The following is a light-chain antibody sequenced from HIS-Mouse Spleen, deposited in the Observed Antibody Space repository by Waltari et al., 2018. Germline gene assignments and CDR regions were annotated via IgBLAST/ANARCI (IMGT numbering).Light chain of an antibody. V-gene: IGLV1-36*01. CDR3: AAWDDRLNGPV. J-gene: IGLJ2*01. CDR1: SSNIGNTA. CDR2: YDD. Sequence: QSVLTQPPSVSEAPRQRVTISCSGSSSNIGNTAVHWYQQLPGKAPKLLIYYDDLLPSGVSDRFSGSKSGTSASLAISGLQSEDEADYYCAAWDDRLNGPVFGGGTKLTVL.